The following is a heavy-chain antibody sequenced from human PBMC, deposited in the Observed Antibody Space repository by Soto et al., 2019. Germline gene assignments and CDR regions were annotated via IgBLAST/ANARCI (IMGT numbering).Heavy chain of an antibody. D-gene: IGHD1-7*01. CDR3: AKDSLLYNWNYFGFHI. CDR2: ISGSGGST. CDR1: EFTFSSYA. V-gene: IGHV3-23*01. Sequence: EVQLLESGGGLVQPGGSLRLSCAASEFTFSSYAMSWVRQAPGKGLEWVSSISGSGGSTYYADSVKGRFTISRDNSKNMVYLQMNSLRAEDTAEYYCAKDSLLYNWNYFGFHIWGQGTMVTVSS. J-gene: IGHJ3*02.